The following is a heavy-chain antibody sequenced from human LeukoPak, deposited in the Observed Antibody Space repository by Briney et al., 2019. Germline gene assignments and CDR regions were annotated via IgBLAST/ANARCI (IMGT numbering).Heavy chain of an antibody. V-gene: IGHV1-3*01. CDR1: GYTFTSYA. CDR3: ARVRDLYNWFDP. CDR2: INAGNGNT. J-gene: IGHJ5*02. D-gene: IGHD4-17*01. Sequence: ASVKVSCKASGYTFTSYAMHWVRQAPGQRLEWMGWINAGNGNTKYSQKFQGRVTITRDTSASTAYMELSSLRSEDTAVHYCARVRDLYNWFDPWGQGTLVTVSS.